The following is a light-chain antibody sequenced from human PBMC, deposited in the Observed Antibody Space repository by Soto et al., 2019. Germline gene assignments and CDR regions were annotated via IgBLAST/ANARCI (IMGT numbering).Light chain of an antibody. Sequence: LTQPASVSGSPGQSITISCTGTSSDIGRYKFVSWFQQHPGKAPKLMIFEGTNRPSGVSNRFSGSKSGNTASLTISGPQAEDEAIYFCSSSTNTNTLVIFGGGTKVTVL. CDR2: EGT. J-gene: IGLJ2*01. CDR3: SSSTNTNTLVI. V-gene: IGLV2-14*01. CDR1: SSDIGRYKF.